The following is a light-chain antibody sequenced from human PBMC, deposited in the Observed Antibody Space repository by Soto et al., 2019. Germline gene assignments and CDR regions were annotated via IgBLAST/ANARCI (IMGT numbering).Light chain of an antibody. J-gene: IGLJ1*01. Sequence: QSALTQPASVSGSPGQSITISCTGTSSDVGGYNLVSWYQQHPGKAPKLMIYDVSNRPSGVSNRFSGSKSGNTASLTISGLQAEDEADYYCSSYTTSALDVFGTATKLTVL. V-gene: IGLV2-14*01. CDR1: SSDVGGYNL. CDR2: DVS. CDR3: SSYTTSALDV.